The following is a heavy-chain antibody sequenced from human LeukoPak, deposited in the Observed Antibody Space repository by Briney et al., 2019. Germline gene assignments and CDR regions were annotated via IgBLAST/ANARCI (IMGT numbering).Heavy chain of an antibody. D-gene: IGHD4-17*01. Sequence: GRSLRLSCAASGFTFSSYGMHWVRQAPGKGLEWVAVISYDGSNKYYADSVKGRFTISRDNSKNTLYLQMNSLRAEDTAVYYCARAPYGYFDYWGQGTLVTVSS. CDR1: GFTFSSYG. J-gene: IGHJ4*02. V-gene: IGHV3-30*03. CDR3: ARAPYGYFDY. CDR2: ISYDGSNK.